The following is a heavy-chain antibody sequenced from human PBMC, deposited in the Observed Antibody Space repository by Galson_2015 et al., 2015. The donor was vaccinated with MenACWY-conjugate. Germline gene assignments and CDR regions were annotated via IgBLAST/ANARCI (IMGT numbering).Heavy chain of an antibody. Sequence: SLRLSCAASGFTFSSYWMHWVRQAPGKGLVWVSRVNSDGSGTGYAHSVKGRFTISRDNAKNMLFLQMNSLKVEDTAVYYCARSYVPGSDRKNYYMDVWGRGTTVTVSS. CDR2: VNSDGSGT. CDR1: GFTFSSYW. CDR3: ARSYVPGSDRKNYYMDV. J-gene: IGHJ6*03. V-gene: IGHV3-74*01. D-gene: IGHD3-16*01.